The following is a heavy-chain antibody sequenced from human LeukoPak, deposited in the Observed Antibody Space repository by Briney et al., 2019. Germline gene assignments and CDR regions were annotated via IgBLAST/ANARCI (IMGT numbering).Heavy chain of an antibody. CDR2: INHSGST. V-gene: IGHV4-34*01. D-gene: IGHD3-10*01. CDR1: GGSFSGYY. J-gene: IGHJ4*02. Sequence: PSETLSLTCAVYGGSFSGYYWSWIRQPPGKGLEWIGEINHSGSTNYNPSLKSRVTISVDTSKNQFSLKLSSVTAADTAVYYCARHVSYYGSGGYYNRWGQGTLVTVSS. CDR3: ARHVSYYGSGGYYNR.